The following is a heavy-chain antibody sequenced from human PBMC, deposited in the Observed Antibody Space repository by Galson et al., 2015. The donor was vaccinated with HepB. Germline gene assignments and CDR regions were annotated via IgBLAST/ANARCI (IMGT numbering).Heavy chain of an antibody. J-gene: IGHJ5*02. D-gene: IGHD2-15*01. CDR3: ARDRGEVVAASDWFDP. V-gene: IGHV1-3*01. CDR2: INAGNGNT. CDR1: GYTFTSYS. Sequence: SVKVSCKASGYTFTSYSMNWVRQAPGQRLEWMGWINAGNGNTKYSQKFQGRVTVTRDTSASTAYMELSSLRSEDTAVYYCARDRGEVVAASDWFDPWGQGTLVTVSS.